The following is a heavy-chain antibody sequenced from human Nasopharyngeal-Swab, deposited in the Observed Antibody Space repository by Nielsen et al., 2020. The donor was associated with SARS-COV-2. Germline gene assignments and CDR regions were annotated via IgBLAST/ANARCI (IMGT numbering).Heavy chain of an antibody. V-gene: IGHV4-59*01. J-gene: IGHJ4*02. CDR2: IYYSGST. CDR3: ARGLPSYYDSSGYYSD. D-gene: IGHD3-22*01. Sequence: SETLSLTCTVSGGSISSYYWSWIRQPPGKGLEWIGYIYYSGSTNYNPSLKSRVTISVDTSKNQFSLKLSSVTAADTAVYYCARGLPSYYDSSGYYSDWGQGTRVTVSS. CDR1: GGSISSYY.